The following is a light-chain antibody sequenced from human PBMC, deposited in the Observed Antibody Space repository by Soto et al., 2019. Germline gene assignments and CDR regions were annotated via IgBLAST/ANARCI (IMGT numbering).Light chain of an antibody. CDR2: EVS. CDR1: SSDVGGYDY. V-gene: IGLV2-8*01. Sequence: QSALTQPPSASGSPGQSVTISCSGTSSDVGGYDYVSWYQQHPGKAPKLMIYEVSKRPSGVPDRFSGSKSGNTASLTFSGLHADDEAYYYCFSSAGTAYVFGTGTKLTVL. J-gene: IGLJ1*01. CDR3: FSSAGTAYV.